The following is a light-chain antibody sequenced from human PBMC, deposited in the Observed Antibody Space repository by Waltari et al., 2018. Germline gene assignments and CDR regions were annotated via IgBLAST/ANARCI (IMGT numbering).Light chain of an antibody. J-gene: IGKJ1*01. Sequence: DIQMTQSPSTLSASVGDRVTITCRASQSVSSWLAWYQQKPGRAPKLLIYEASSLEGGVPSRFSGSGSGTEFTLTSSSLQPDDFATYYCQQYNSHSTWTFGQGTKVEIK. CDR3: QQYNSHSTWT. CDR1: QSVSSW. V-gene: IGKV1-5*01. CDR2: EAS.